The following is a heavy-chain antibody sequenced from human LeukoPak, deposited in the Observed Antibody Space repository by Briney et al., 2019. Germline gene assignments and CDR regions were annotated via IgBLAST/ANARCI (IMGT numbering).Heavy chain of an antibody. J-gene: IGHJ4*02. V-gene: IGHV3-48*01. Sequence: ETLSLTCAVSGGSISSSNWWSWVRQAPGKGLEWVSSISSGSSTIYYADSVKGRFTISRDNAKNSLYLQMSSLRAEDTAVYYCARDGVFSFAYWGQGTLVTVSS. CDR2: ISSGSSTI. CDR1: GGSISSSN. CDR3: ARDGVFSFAY. D-gene: IGHD3-3*01.